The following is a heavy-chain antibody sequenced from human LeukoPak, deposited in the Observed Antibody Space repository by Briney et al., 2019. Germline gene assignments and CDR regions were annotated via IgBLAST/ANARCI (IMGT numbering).Heavy chain of an antibody. D-gene: IGHD3-10*01. CDR1: GGTSNSHA. J-gene: IGHJ6*04. CDR2: IIPIFGTA. CDR3: ASCLEVLWFDQSCGVDV. V-gene: IGHV1-69*05. Sequence: GASVKVSCKASGGTSNSHAISWVRQAPGQGLEWMGGIIPIFGTANYAQKFQGRVTITTDESTSTAYMELSSLRSEDTAVYYCASCLEVLWFDQSCGVDVWGKGTTVTVSS.